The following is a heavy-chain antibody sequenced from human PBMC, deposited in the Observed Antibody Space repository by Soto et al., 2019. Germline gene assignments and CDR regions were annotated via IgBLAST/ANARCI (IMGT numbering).Heavy chain of an antibody. J-gene: IGHJ6*02. Sequence: GGSLRLSCAASGFTFSSYDMHWVRQATGKGLEWVSAIGTAGDTYYAGSVKGRFTISRENAKNSLYLQMNSLRAGDTAVYYCARNSPTNYGMDVWGQGTTVTVSS. CDR2: IGTAGDT. CDR3: ARNSPTNYGMDV. V-gene: IGHV3-13*04. CDR1: GFTFSSYD. D-gene: IGHD1-1*01.